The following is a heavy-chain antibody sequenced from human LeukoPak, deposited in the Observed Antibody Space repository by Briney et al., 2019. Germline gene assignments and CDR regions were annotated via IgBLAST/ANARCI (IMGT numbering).Heavy chain of an antibody. D-gene: IGHD3-22*01. CDR3: ARHREADDSSGYYLPFGLPLPPDY. J-gene: IGHJ4*02. V-gene: IGHV5-51*01. CDR1: GYSFTSYW. CDR2: IYPGDSDT. Sequence: GESLKISCKGSGYSFTSYWIGWVRQMPGKGLEWMGIIYPGDSDTRYSPSFQGQVTISADKSISTAYLQWSSLKASDTAMYYCARHREADDSSGYYLPFGLPLPPDYWGQGTLVTVSS.